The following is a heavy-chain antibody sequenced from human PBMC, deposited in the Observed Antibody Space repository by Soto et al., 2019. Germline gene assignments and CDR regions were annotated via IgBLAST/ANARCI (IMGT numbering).Heavy chain of an antibody. CDR3: ASSGYYDSSGYVDY. D-gene: IGHD3-22*01. J-gene: IGHJ4*02. Sequence: QVQLQESGPGLVKPSQTLSLTCTVSGGSISSGDYYWSWIRQPQGRGLEWFGYIYYSGSTYYIPSLKSRVTRSVDTSKNQFSLKLSSVTAADTAVYYCASSGYYDSSGYVDYWGPGTLVTVSS. CDR1: GGSISSGDYY. V-gene: IGHV4-30-4*01. CDR2: IYYSGST.